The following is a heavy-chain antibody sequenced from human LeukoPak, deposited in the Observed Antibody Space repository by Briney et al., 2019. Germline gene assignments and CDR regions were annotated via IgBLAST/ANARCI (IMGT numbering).Heavy chain of an antibody. Sequence: GGSLRPSCAASGFTFSSYAMSWVRQAPGKGLEWVSAIRGSGDNTYYANSVKGRFTISRDNSKNTLYLQMSSLRAEDTAIYYCAKARRYSYANEFHFEHWGQGTVVTVSS. D-gene: IGHD5-18*01. CDR2: IRGSGDNT. J-gene: IGHJ4*02. V-gene: IGHV3-23*01. CDR1: GFTFSSYA. CDR3: AKARRYSYANEFHFEH.